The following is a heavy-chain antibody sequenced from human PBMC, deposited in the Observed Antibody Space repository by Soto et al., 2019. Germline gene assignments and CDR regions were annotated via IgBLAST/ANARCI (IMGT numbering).Heavy chain of an antibody. CDR1: GFTFSSYA. Sequence: EVQLLESGGGLVQPGGSLRLSCEASGFTFSSYAMSWVRQAPGKGLEWVSAISGSGGSTYYADSVKGRFTISRDNSKNTLYLQMNSLRAEDTAVYYCAKFSGGSHYYYYMDVWGKGTTVTVSS. V-gene: IGHV3-23*01. D-gene: IGHD3-10*01. J-gene: IGHJ6*03. CDR2: ISGSGGST. CDR3: AKFSGGSHYYYYMDV.